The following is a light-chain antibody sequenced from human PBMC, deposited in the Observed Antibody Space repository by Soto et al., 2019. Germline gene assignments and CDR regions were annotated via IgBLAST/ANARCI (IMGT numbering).Light chain of an antibody. CDR3: QQYNSYVYT. CDR2: KAS. CDR1: QSISSW. Sequence: DIQMTQSPSTLSASVGDRVTITCRASQSISSWLGWYQQKPGKAPKLLIYKASSLESGVPSRFSGSGSGTEFTLTISSLQPDDFATYYCQQYNSYVYTFGQGTKLEIK. J-gene: IGKJ2*01. V-gene: IGKV1-5*03.